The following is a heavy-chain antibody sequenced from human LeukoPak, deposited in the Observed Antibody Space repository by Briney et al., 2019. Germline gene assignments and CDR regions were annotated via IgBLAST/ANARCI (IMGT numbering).Heavy chain of an antibody. Sequence: SETLSLTCAVYGGSFSGYYWSWIRQPPGKGLEWIGEINHSGSTNYNPSLKSRVTISVDTSKNQFSLKLSSVTAADTAVYYCAKDLTGITMVRGVTIDYWGQGTLVTVSS. CDR2: INHSGST. D-gene: IGHD3-10*01. J-gene: IGHJ4*02. V-gene: IGHV4-34*01. CDR1: GGSFSGYY. CDR3: AKDLTGITMVRGVTIDY.